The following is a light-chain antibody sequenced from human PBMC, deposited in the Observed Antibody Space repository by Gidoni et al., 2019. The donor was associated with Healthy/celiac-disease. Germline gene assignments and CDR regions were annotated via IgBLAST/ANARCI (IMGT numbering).Light chain of an antibody. CDR1: QSISSW. CDR3: QQYNSYSSYT. V-gene: IGKV1-5*01. Sequence: DIQMTQSPSTLSASVGDRVTITCRASQSISSWLAWYPQKPGKAPKLLIYDASSLESGVPSRFSGSVSGTEFTLTISSLQPDDFATYYCQQYNSYSSYTFGQXTKLEIK. CDR2: DAS. J-gene: IGKJ2*01.